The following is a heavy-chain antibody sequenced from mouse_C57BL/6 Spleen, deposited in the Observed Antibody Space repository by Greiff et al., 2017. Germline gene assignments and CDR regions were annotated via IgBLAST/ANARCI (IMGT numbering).Heavy chain of an antibody. J-gene: IGHJ4*01. V-gene: IGHV5-6*01. CDR1: GFTFSSYG. CDR3: ARHNDGSSYDYAMDY. CDR2: ISSGGSYT. D-gene: IGHD1-1*01. Sequence: EVQVVESGGDLVKPGGSLKLSCAASGFTFSSYGMSWVRQTPDKRLEWVATISSGGSYTYYPDSVKGRFTISRDNAKNTLYLQMSSLKSEDTAMYYCARHNDGSSYDYAMDYWGQGTSVTVSS.